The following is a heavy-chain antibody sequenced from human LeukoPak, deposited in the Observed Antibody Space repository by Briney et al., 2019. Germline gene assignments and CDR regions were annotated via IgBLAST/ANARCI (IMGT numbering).Heavy chain of an antibody. CDR3: ASLGAGYSSGWGVVG. D-gene: IGHD6-19*01. CDR2: INPNSGGT. V-gene: IGHV1-2*02. Sequence: ASVKVSCKASGYTFTGYYMHWVRQAPGQGLEWMGWINPNSGGTNYAQKFQGRVTMTRDTSISTAYMELSRLRSDDTAVYYCASLGAGYSSGWGVVGWGQGTLVTVSS. J-gene: IGHJ4*02. CDR1: GYTFTGYY.